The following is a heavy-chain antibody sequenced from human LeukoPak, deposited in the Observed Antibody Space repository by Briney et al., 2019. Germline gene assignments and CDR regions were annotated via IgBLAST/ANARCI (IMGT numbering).Heavy chain of an antibody. CDR3: ARGSIVGATPYFDY. D-gene: IGHD1-26*01. CDR2: VYYSGST. J-gene: IGHJ4*02. CDR1: GGSISSYY. V-gene: IGHV4-59*01. Sequence: SETLSLTCTVSGGSISSYYWSWIRQPPGKGLEWIGYVYYSGSTNYDSSLKSRVTISVDTSKNQFSLKLSSVTTADTAVYYCARGSIVGATPYFDYWGQGTLVTVSS.